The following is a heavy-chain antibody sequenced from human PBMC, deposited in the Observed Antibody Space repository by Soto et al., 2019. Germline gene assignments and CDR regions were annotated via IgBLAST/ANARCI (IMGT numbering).Heavy chain of an antibody. J-gene: IGHJ6*02. CDR2: IYPGDSDT. V-gene: IGHV5-51*01. Sequence: PGESLKISCKGSGYSFTSYWIGWVRQMPGKGLEWMGIIYPGDSDTRYSPSFQGQVTISADKSISTAYLQWSSLKASDTAMYYCARQGVEYYDSSGPNYGMDVWGQGTTVTVSS. CDR1: GYSFTSYW. D-gene: IGHD3-22*01. CDR3: ARQGVEYYDSSGPNYGMDV.